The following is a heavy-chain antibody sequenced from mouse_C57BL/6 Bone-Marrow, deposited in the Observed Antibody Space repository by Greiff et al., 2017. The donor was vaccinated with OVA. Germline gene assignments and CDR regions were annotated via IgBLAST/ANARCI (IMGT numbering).Heavy chain of an antibody. Sequence: VQLQQSGAELVKPGASVKISCKASGYAFSSYWMNWVKQRPGKGLEWIGQIYPGDGDTNYTGKFKGKATLTADKSSSTAYMQLSSLTSEDSAVDIGARRSDNPRAMDYWGQGTSVTVSS. V-gene: IGHV1-80*01. D-gene: IGHD1-3*01. J-gene: IGHJ4*01. CDR3: ARRSDNPRAMDY. CDR1: GYAFSSYW. CDR2: IYPGDGDT.